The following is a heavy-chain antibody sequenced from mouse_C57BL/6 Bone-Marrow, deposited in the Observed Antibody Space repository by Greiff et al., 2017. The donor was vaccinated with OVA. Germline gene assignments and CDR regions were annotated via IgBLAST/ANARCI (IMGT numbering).Heavy chain of an antibody. J-gene: IGHJ2*01. CDR2: IYPGSGST. V-gene: IGHV1-55*01. CDR3: ARFYYYGDYFDY. D-gene: IGHD1-1*01. Sequence: QVQLKQPGAELVKPGASVKMSCKASGYTFTSYWITWVKQRPGQGLEWIGDIYPGSGSTNYNEKFKSKATLTVDTSSSTAYMQLSSLTSEDSAVYYCARFYYYGDYFDYWGQGTTLTVSS. CDR1: GYTFTSYW.